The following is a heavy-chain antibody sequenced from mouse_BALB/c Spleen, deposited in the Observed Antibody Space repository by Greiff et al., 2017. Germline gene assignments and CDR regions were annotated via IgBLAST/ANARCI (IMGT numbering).Heavy chain of an antibody. D-gene: IGHD2-14*01. J-gene: IGHJ2*01. CDR2: ISSGGSYT. Sequence: EVMLVESGGDLVKPGGSLKLSCAASGFTFSSYGMSWVRQTPDKRLEWVATISSGGSYTYYPDSVKGRFTISRDNAKNTLYLQMSSLKSEDTAMYYCARQGYDRDFDYWGQGTTLTVSS. CDR1: GFTFSSYG. CDR3: ARQGYDRDFDY. V-gene: IGHV5-6*01.